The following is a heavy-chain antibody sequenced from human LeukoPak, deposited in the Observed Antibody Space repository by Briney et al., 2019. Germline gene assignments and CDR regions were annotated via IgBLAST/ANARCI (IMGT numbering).Heavy chain of an antibody. D-gene: IGHD3-22*01. CDR3: AKDLFSYYYDSSGYPGAIDY. V-gene: IGHV3-23*01. CDR1: GFAFSSYG. Sequence: PGGSLRLSCAASGFAFSSYGMSWVRQAPGKGLEWVSAISGSGGSTYYADSVEGRFTISRDNSKNTLYLQMNSLRAEDTAVYYCAKDLFSYYYDSSGYPGAIDYWGQGTLVTVSS. CDR2: ISGSGGST. J-gene: IGHJ4*02.